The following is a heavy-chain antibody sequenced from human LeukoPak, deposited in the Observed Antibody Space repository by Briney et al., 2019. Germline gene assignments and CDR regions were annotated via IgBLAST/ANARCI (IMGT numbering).Heavy chain of an antibody. V-gene: IGHV3-66*02. D-gene: IGHD3-22*01. CDR3: ARDLEGYDSSGYYYSNWFDP. CDR2: IYSGGST. CDR1: GFTVSSNY. Sequence: PGGSLRLSCAASGFTVSSNYMSWVRQAPGKGLEWVSVIYSGGSTYYADSVKGRFTISRDNSKNTLYLQMNSLRAEDTAVYYCARDLEGYDSSGYYYSNWFDPWGQGTLVTVSS. J-gene: IGHJ5*02.